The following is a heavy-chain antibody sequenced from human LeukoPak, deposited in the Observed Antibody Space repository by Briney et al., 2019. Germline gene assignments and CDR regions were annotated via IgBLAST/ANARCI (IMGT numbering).Heavy chain of an antibody. V-gene: IGHV1-18*01. CDR2: ISPYSGNT. CDR3: ARTSGVSAAGSPYYFDY. J-gene: IGHJ4*02. D-gene: IGHD6-13*01. CDR1: GYTSHNYG. Sequence: GASVKVSCKASGYTSHNYGISWVRQAPGQGLEWMGWISPYSGNTDYTERLQGRVTMTTDTSTTTAFMELRSLRSDDTAVYYCARTSGVSAAGSPYYFDYWGQGTLVTVSS.